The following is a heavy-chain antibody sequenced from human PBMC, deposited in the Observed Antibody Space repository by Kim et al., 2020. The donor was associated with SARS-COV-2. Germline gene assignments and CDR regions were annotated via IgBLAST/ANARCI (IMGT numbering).Heavy chain of an antibody. V-gene: IGHV3-23*01. Sequence: YANPVKGRFTSSRDTAKNPLYLQMNSLRAEDTAVYYCAKSSQTYYYGFDYWGQGTLVTVSS. D-gene: IGHD3-10*01. J-gene: IGHJ4*02. CDR3: AKSSQTYYYGFDY.